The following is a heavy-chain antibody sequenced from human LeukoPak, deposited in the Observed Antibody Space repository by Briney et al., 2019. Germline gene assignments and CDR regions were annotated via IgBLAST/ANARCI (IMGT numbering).Heavy chain of an antibody. CDR1: GYTFTDYY. Sequence: ASVKVSCKASGYTFTDYYMHWVRQAPGQGLEWMGWINPNSGGTNYAQKFQGRVTMTRNTSISTAYMELSSLRSEDTAVYYCARKSYSSSWYGGDGFDPWGQGTLVTVSS. D-gene: IGHD6-13*01. J-gene: IGHJ5*02. V-gene: IGHV1-2*02. CDR2: INPNSGGT. CDR3: ARKSYSSSWYGGDGFDP.